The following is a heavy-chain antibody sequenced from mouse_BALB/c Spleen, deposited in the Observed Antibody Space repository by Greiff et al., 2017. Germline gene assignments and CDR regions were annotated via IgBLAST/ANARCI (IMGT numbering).Heavy chain of an antibody. J-gene: IGHJ4*01. V-gene: IGHV3-6*02. CDR2: ISYDGSN. D-gene: IGHD2-14*01. CDR3: AREEVRRFYNAMDY. CDR1: GYSITSGYY. Sequence: DVQLQESGPGLVKPSQSLSLTCSVSGYSITSGYYWNWIRQFPGNKLEWMGYISYDGSNNYNPSLKNRISITRDTSKNQFFLKLNSVTTEDTATYYCAREEVRRFYNAMDYWGQGTSVTVSS.